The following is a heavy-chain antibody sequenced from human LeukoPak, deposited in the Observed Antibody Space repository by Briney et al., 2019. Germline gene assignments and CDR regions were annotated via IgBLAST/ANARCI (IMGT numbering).Heavy chain of an antibody. J-gene: IGHJ5*02. CDR2: IRRSGENT. D-gene: IGHD6-19*01. Sequence: GGALRLSFAAPGFPLCSYDISWVRQAPGGGVGWVSSIRRSGENTYYGDAVKGRFTISRDNSKNTVYLQMNNMRVDDTAVYYCVRVAGWHWFDPWGQGALVTVSS. CDR3: VRVAGWHWFDP. V-gene: IGHV3-23*01. CDR1: GFPLCSYD.